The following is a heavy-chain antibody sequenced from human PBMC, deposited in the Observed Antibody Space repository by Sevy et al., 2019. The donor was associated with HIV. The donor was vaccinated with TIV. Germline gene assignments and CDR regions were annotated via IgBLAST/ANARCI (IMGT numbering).Heavy chain of an antibody. J-gene: IGHJ4*02. Sequence: WGSLGLSCAASGFNFSSHKMNWIRQAPGKGLEWVAYISDGGAVIHYADSVKGRFTISRDNSKNSLYLQMNSLRADDTAVYYCAKEGAFWSGYYVDYWGQGTLVTVSS. CDR3: AKEGAFWSGYYVDY. CDR1: GFNFSSHK. V-gene: IGHV3-48*03. CDR2: ISDGGAVI. D-gene: IGHD3-3*01.